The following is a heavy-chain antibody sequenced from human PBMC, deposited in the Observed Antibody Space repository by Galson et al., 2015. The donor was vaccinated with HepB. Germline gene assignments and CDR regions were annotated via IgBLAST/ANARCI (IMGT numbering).Heavy chain of an antibody. V-gene: IGHV4-4*02. CDR3: AGSDYPTRFDY. CDR2: ISHRGST. J-gene: IGHJ4*02. CDR1: GGSISNTNY. D-gene: IGHD4-17*01. Sequence: ETLSLTCTVSGGSISNTNYWSWVRQPPGKGLEWIGEISHRGSTNYNPSLKSRVTISIDKSKKQFSLKLSSVTAADTALYYCAGSDYPTRFDYWGQGTLVTVSS.